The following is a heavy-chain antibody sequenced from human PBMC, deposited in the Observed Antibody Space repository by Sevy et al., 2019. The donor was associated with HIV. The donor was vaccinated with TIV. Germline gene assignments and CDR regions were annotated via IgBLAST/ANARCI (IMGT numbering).Heavy chain of an antibody. CDR1: GYTFTGYY. CDR2: INPNSGGT. CDR3: ARDGDGYNPQYYYYYYGMDV. D-gene: IGHD5-12*01. V-gene: IGHV1-2*02. J-gene: IGHJ6*02. Sequence: ASVKVSCKASGYTFTGYYMHWVRQAPGQGLEWMGWINPNSGGTNYAQKSQGRVTMTRDTSISTAYMELSRLRSDDTAVYYCARDGDGYNPQYYYYYYGMDVWGQGTTVTVSS.